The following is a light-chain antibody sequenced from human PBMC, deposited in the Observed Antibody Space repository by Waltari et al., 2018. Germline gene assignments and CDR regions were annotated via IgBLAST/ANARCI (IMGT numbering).Light chain of an antibody. Sequence: QSVLTQPPSASGTPGQRVPISFSGSSPNIGGNHVYWSQQLPGTAPKLLIYRNNQRPSGVPDRFSGSKSGTSASLAISGLRSEDEADYYCAAWDDSLSGPVFGGGTKLTVL. J-gene: IGLJ3*02. V-gene: IGLV1-47*01. CDR2: RNN. CDR1: SPNIGGNH. CDR3: AAWDDSLSGPV.